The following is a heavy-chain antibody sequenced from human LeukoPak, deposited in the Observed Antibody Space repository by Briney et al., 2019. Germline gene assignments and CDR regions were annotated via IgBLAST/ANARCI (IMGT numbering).Heavy chain of an antibody. V-gene: IGHV3-33*01. CDR3: ARTRDGYNYDAFDI. CDR1: GFTFSSYG. CDR2: IWYDGSNK. Sequence: GGSLRLSCAASGFTFSSYGMHWVGQAPGKGLEWVAVIWYDGSNKYYADSVKGRFTISRDNSKNTLYLQMNSLRAEDTAVYYCARTRDGYNYDAFDIWGQGTMVTVSS. D-gene: IGHD5-24*01. J-gene: IGHJ3*02.